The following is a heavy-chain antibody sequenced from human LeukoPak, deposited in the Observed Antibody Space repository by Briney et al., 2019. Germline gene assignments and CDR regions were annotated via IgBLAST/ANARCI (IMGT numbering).Heavy chain of an antibody. J-gene: IGHJ4*02. CDR2: INHSGST. D-gene: IGHD6-13*01. Sequence: KPSETLSLTCAVYGGSFSGYYWSWIRQPPGKGLEWIGEINHSGSTNYNPSLKSRVTISVDTSKNQFSLKLSSVTAADTAVYYCARSPFVRARDLSRGRQQLVLFDYWGQGTLVTVSS. CDR3: ARSPFVRARDLSRGRQQLVLFDY. CDR1: GGSFSGYY. V-gene: IGHV4-34*01.